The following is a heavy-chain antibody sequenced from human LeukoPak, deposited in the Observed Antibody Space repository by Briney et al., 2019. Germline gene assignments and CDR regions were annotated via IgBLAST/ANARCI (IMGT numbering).Heavy chain of an antibody. J-gene: IGHJ6*02. D-gene: IGHD5/OR15-5a*01. Sequence: PGGSLRLSCAASGFTFSSYWMSRVRQAPGKGLEWVANIKQDGSEKYYVDSAKGRFTISKDNAKNSLYLQMNSLRAEDTAVYYCAGLSTSFGMDVWGQGTTVTVSS. V-gene: IGHV3-7*05. CDR3: AGLSTSFGMDV. CDR1: GFTFSSYW. CDR2: IKQDGSEK.